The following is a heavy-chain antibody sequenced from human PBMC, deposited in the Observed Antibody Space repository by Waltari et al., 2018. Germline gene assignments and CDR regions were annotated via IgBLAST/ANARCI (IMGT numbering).Heavy chain of an antibody. V-gene: IGHV4-38-2*02. CDR1: GYSISSGYY. CDR2: IYHSGST. J-gene: IGHJ4*02. Sequence: QVQLQESGPGLVKPSETLSLTCAVSGYSISSGYYWGWIRQPPGKGLEWIGSIYHSGSTYYNPSLKSRVTISVDTSKNQFSLKLSSVTAADTAVYYCARDRVGFDYWGQGTLVTVSS. CDR3: ARDRVGFDY. D-gene: IGHD1-26*01.